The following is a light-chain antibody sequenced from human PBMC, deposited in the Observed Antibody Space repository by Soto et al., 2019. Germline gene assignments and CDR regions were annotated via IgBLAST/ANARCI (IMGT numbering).Light chain of an antibody. V-gene: IGKV3-20*01. J-gene: IGKJ1*01. CDR3: QQYLNSPRT. CDR2: DAS. CDR1: QRVASD. Sequence: VLTQSPGTLSLSPGEGATLSCRASQRVASDFAWYLQKPGQPPRLLIYDASIRATGIPARISGSGSEREFTLTIIRLEPEDAAVYYCQQYLNSPRTFGQGTKLEIK.